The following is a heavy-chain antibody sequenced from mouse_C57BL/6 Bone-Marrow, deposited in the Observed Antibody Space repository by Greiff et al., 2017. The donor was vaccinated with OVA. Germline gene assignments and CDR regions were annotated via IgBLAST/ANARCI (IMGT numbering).Heavy chain of an antibody. CDR1: GYTFTSYW. Sequence: QVQLQQPGAELVRPGSSVKLSCKASGYTFTSYWMHWVKQRPIQGLEWIGNIDPSDSETHYNQKFKDKATLTVDKSSSTAYMQLSSLTSEDSAVYYCARWHYGSSLDYWGQGTTLTVSS. D-gene: IGHD1-1*01. CDR3: ARWHYGSSLDY. CDR2: IDPSDSET. V-gene: IGHV1-52*01. J-gene: IGHJ2*01.